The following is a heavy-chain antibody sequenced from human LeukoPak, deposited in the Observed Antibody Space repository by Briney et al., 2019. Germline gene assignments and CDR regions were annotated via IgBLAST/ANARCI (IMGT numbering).Heavy chain of an antibody. CDR1: GFTFSSYS. CDR3: ARDSNSNSDAFDI. V-gene: IGHV3-48*04. Sequence: GGSLRLSCAASGFTFSSYSMNWVRQAPGKGLEGVSYISSSSSTIYYADSVKGRFTISRDNAKNSLYLQMNSLRAEDTAVYYCARDSNSNSDAFDIWGQGTMVTVSS. CDR2: ISSSSSTI. J-gene: IGHJ3*02. D-gene: IGHD4-11*01.